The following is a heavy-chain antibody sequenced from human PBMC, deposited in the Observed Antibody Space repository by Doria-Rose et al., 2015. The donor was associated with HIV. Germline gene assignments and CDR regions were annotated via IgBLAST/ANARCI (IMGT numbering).Heavy chain of an antibody. V-gene: IGHV2-26*01. CDR1: GVSLSSPGMG. D-gene: IGHD6-13*01. CDR2: IFSDDER. Sequence: HVTLKESGPVLVKPTETLTLTCTVSGVSLSSPGMGVSWIRQPPGKALEWLANIFSDDERSYKTSLKSRLTISRCTSKSQVVLTMTDMDPVDTATYYCARIKSSRWYHKYYFDFWGQGTLVIVSA. J-gene: IGHJ4*02. CDR3: ARIKSSRWYHKYYFDF.